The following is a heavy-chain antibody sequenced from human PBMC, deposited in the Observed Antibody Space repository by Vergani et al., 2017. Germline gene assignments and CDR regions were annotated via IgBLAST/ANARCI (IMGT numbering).Heavy chain of an antibody. CDR2: IIPIFGTA. CDR3: ASAGYCSSTSCYTDYYYGMDV. CDR1: GGTFSSYA. D-gene: IGHD2-2*02. Sequence: QVQLVQSGAEVKKPGSSVKVSCKASGGTFSSYAISWVRQAPGQGLEWMGGIIPIFGTANYAQKFQGRVTITADESTSTAYMELSSLRSEDTAVYYCASAGYCSSTSCYTDYYYGMDVWGQGTTVTVSS. J-gene: IGHJ6*02. V-gene: IGHV1-69*12.